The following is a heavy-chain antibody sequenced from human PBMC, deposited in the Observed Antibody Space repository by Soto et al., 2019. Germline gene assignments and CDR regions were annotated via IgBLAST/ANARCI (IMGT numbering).Heavy chain of an antibody. D-gene: IGHD6-6*01. V-gene: IGHV1-69*06. Sequence: ASVKVSCKASGGTFSSYAISWVRQAPGQGLEGMGGIIPIFGTANYAQKFQGRVTITADKSTSTAYMELSSLRSEDTAVYYCARDGLGIAARPGTYYYYGMDVWGQGTTVTVYS. CDR2: IIPIFGTA. CDR1: GGTFSSYA. CDR3: ARDGLGIAARPGTYYYYGMDV. J-gene: IGHJ6*02.